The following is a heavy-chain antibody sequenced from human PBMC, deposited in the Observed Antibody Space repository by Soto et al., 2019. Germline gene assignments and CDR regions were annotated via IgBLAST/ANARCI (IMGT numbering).Heavy chain of an antibody. D-gene: IGHD6-6*01. CDR3: VACIAARRCYGMDV. V-gene: IGHV3-48*03. J-gene: IGHJ6*02. Sequence: EVQLVESGGGLVQPGGSLRLSCAASGFTFSSYEMNWVRQAPGKGLEWVSYISSSGSTIYYADSVKGRFTISRDNAKNSLYLQMNSLRAEDTAVYYCVACIAARRCYGMDVWGQGTTVTVSS. CDR2: ISSSGSTI. CDR1: GFTFSSYE.